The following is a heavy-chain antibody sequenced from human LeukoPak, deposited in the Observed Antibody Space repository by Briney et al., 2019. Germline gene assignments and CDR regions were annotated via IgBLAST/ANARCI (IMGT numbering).Heavy chain of an antibody. CDR1: GFTFSKYW. CDR3: VSFIEERD. CDR2: MNTDGSGA. V-gene: IGHV3-74*01. Sequence: GGSLRLSCAASGFTFSKYWMHWVRQPPGKGPVWVSKMNTDGSGAIYADSVRGRFTISRDNAKNTVYLQMNSLRVEDTAVYYCVSFIEERDWGQGTLVTVSS. D-gene: IGHD1-26*01. J-gene: IGHJ4*02.